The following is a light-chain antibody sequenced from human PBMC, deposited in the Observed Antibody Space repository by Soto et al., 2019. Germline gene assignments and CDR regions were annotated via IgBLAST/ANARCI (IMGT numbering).Light chain of an antibody. CDR2: SNN. Sequence: QSVLTQPPSASGTPGQRVTISCSGSNSNIGTNSMNWYQQLPGTAPKLLIHSNNQRPSGVPDRFSGSKSGTSASLAISGLQSDDEADYYCAAWDGCLNGWVFGGGTKLTVL. CDR3: AAWDGCLNGWV. V-gene: IGLV1-44*01. J-gene: IGLJ3*02. CDR1: NSNIGTNS.